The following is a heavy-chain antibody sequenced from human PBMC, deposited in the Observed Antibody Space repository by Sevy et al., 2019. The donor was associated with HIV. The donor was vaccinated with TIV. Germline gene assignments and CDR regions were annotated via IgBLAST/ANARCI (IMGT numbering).Heavy chain of an antibody. CDR3: AKLPFTHAGGADFDY. V-gene: IGHV3-23*01. Sequence: GGSLRLSCAASGFTFSSYVMSWVRQAPGGGLEWVSGIIGGGTSTYYADSVKGRFTISRDNSTNTLYLQMNSLRAEDTAVYYCAKLPFTHAGGADFDYWGQGTLVTVSS. D-gene: IGHD2-15*01. J-gene: IGHJ4*02. CDR1: GFTFSSYV. CDR2: IIGGGTST.